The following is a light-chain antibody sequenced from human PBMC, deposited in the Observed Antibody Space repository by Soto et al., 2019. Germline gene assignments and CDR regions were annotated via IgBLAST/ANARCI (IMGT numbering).Light chain of an antibody. V-gene: IGKV1-5*01. CDR2: DAS. Sequence: DIQMTQSPSTLSASVGDRVTITCRASQSISSWLAWYQQKPGKAPKLLIYDASSLESGVPSRFSGSGSGTEFTLTISSLQPDDFATYYCQQYNSYWTFAQRAKVDI. CDR3: QQYNSYWT. CDR1: QSISSW. J-gene: IGKJ1*01.